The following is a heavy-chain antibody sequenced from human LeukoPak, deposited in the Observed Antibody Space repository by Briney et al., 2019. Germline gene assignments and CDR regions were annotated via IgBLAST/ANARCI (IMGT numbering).Heavy chain of an antibody. D-gene: IGHD2-2*01. J-gene: IGHJ6*02. CDR3: ARHRLECSSTSCSGYYGMDV. V-gene: IGHV5-51*01. CDR2: IYPGDSDT. CDR1: GYSFTNFW. Sequence: GESLKISCKGSGYSFTNFWIAWVRQMPGKGLECMGIIYPGDSDTRYSPSFQGQVTISADKSISTAYLQWSSLKASDTAMYYCARHRLECSSTSCSGYYGMDVWGQGTTVTVSS.